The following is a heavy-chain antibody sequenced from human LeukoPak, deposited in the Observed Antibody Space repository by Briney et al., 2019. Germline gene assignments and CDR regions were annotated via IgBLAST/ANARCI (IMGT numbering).Heavy chain of an antibody. CDR1: EFSFITYA. Sequence: PGGSLRLSCVGFEFSFITYAMSWVRQAPGKGLEWVSAISGSGGSTYYADSVKGRFTISRDNSKNTLYLPMNSLRAEDTAVYYCAKGRAGYYDYVWGSYDWGQGTLVTVSS. CDR3: AKGRAGYYDYVWGSYD. D-gene: IGHD3-16*01. CDR2: ISGSGGST. J-gene: IGHJ4*02. V-gene: IGHV3-23*01.